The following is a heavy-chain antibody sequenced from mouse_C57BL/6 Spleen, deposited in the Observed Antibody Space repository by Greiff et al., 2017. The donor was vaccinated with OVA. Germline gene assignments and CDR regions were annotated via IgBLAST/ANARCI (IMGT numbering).Heavy chain of an antibody. D-gene: IGHD1-1*01. CDR1: GYTFTDYY. V-gene: IGHV1-26*01. J-gene: IGHJ1*03. CDR3: APFITTDRYFDV. CDR2: INPNNGGT. Sequence: EVQLQQSGPELVKPGASVKISCKASGYTFTDYYMNWVKQSHGKSLEWIGDINPNNGGTSYNQKFKGKATLTVDKSSSTAYMELRSLTSEDSAVYYCAPFITTDRYFDVWGTGTTVTVSS.